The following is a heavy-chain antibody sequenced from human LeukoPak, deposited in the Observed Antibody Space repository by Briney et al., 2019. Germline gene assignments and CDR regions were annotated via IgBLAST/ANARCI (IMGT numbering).Heavy chain of an antibody. J-gene: IGHJ4*02. V-gene: IGHV5-51*01. CDR3: ARRHYYYDRRGFYYYFDT. Sequence: GESLKISCKASEYSFTSYWIGWVRQMPGKGLEWVGNIQPGNPEIRYSPSFQGQVTLSADKSISTAYLQWSSLKASDTAMYYCARRHYYYDRRGFYYYFDTWGQGTQVTVTS. CDR2: IQPGNPEI. CDR1: EYSFTSYW. D-gene: IGHD3-22*01.